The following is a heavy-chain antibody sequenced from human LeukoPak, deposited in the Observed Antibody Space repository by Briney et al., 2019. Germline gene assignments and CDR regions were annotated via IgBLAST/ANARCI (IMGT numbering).Heavy chain of an antibody. CDR2: INPSGGST. J-gene: IGHJ6*02. CDR3: ARDEVVAAPNYFGMVV. D-gene: IGHD2-15*01. V-gene: IGHV1-46*01. CDR1: GYTFTSYY. Sequence: GASVKVSCKASGYTFTSYYIHWVRQAPGQGLEWMGIINPSGGSTSYAQKFQGRVTMTRDTSTSTAYMELSNLRSDDTAVYYCARDEVVAAPNYFGMVVWGQGTTVSVSS.